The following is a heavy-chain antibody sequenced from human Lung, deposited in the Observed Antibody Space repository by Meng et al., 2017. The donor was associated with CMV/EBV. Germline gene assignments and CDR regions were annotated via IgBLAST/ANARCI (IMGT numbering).Heavy chain of an antibody. Sequence: LHQAWPGLVKASQSLAFTCTVSGGSMTGGDYYWSWIRQPPGKGLEWIGCVYYTGGTYDNPSLKSRLSMSVDTSNNQFFLNLTSVTAADTAFYFCARGSNTAMAYFDSWGLGTLVTVSS. CDR1: GGSMTGGDYY. CDR2: VYYTGGT. V-gene: IGHV4-30-4*01. D-gene: IGHD5-18*01. CDR3: ARGSNTAMAYFDS. J-gene: IGHJ4*02.